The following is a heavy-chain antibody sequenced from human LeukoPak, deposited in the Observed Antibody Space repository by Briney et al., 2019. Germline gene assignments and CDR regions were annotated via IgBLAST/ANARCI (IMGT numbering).Heavy chain of an antibody. D-gene: IGHD3-22*01. J-gene: IGHJ4*02. CDR3: ARLRKYYDSSGYYYAYYLDY. V-gene: IGHV4-39*01. CDR1: GGSISSSSYY. CDR2: IYYSGST. Sequence: SETLSLTCTVSGGSISSSSYYWGWIRQPPGKGLEWIGSIYYSGSTYYNPSLKSRVTISVDTSKNQFSLKLSSVTAADTAVYYCARLRKYYDSSGYYYAYYLDYWGQGTLVTVSS.